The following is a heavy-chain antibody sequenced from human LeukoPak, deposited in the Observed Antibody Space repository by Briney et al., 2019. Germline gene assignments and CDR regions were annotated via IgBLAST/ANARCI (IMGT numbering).Heavy chain of an antibody. CDR3: QKGCCGSTSGRGYFDY. CDR2: ISGSGGST. D-gene: IGHD2-2*01. Sequence: PGGSLRLSCAASGFTFSSYAMSWVRQAPGKGLGWVSAISGSGGSTYYADSVKGRFTISRDNSKNTLYLHMNSLRAEDTAAYYCQKGCCGSTSGRGYFDYWGQGTLVTVSS. J-gene: IGHJ4*02. CDR1: GFTFSSYA. V-gene: IGHV3-23*01.